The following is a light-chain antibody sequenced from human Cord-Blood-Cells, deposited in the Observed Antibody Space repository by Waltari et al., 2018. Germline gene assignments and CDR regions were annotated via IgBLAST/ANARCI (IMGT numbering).Light chain of an antibody. CDR1: QSVLYSSNNKNY. V-gene: IGKV4-1*01. J-gene: IGKJ1*01. Sequence: DIVMTQSPHSLAVSLGERASINCKSSQSVLYSSNNKNYLAWYQQKPGQPPKLLIYWASTRESGVPDRFSGSASGTDFTLTISSLQAEDVAVYYCQQYYSTPRTFGQGTKVEIK. CDR3: QQYYSTPRT. CDR2: WAS.